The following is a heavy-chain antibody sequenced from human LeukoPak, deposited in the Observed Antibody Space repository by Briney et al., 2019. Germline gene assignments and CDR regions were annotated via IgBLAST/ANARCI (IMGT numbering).Heavy chain of an antibody. D-gene: IGHD3-22*01. CDR3: AKGPDYYDSSGYLATFDY. CDR1: GFSFSSYG. J-gene: IGHJ4*02. V-gene: IGHV3-30*18. Sequence: GGSPRLSCAASGFSFSSYGMHWVRQAPGKGLEWVAVIAYDGSHTYYADSVKGRFTISRDNSKNTLYLQMNSLRPEDAAVYYCAKGPDYYDSSGYLATFDYWGQGTLVTVSS. CDR2: IAYDGSHT.